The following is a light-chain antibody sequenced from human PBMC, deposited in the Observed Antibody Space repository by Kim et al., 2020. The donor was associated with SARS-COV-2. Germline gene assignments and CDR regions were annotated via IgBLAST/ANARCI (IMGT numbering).Light chain of an antibody. J-gene: IGKJ2*03. CDR1: QSIGKW. Sequence: SASVGDKVTINCRASQSIGKWLAWYQQKPGQAPKFLIYDASSLERGVPSRFSGSGSGTEFTLTISSLQPDDSATYYCQQYSSYSYSFGQGTKLEIK. V-gene: IGKV1-5*01. CDR2: DAS. CDR3: QQYSSYSYS.